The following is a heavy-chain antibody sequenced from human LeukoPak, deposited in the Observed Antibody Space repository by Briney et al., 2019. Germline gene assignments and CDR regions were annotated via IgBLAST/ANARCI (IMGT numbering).Heavy chain of an antibody. CDR3: ATARRYFDL. V-gene: IGHV4-34*01. CDR1: GGSFSGYY. CDR2: INHSGST. Sequence: SETLSLTCAVYGGSFSGYYWSWIRQPPGKGLEWIGEINHSGSTNYNPSLKSRVTISVDTSKNQFSLKLSSVTAADTAVYYCATARRYFDLWGRGTLVTVSS. J-gene: IGHJ2*01.